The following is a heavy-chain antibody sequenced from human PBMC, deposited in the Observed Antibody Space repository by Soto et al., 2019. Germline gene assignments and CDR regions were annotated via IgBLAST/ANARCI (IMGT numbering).Heavy chain of an antibody. CDR1: GGSISSGGYS. J-gene: IGHJ5*02. CDR2: IYHSGST. D-gene: IGHD4-4*01. Sequence: PSETLSLTCAVSGGSISSGGYSWSCIRQPPGKGLEWIGYIYHSGSTYYNPSLKSRVTISVDRSKNQFSLKLSSVTAADTAVYYCARARRNTVTTYNWFDPWGQGTLVTVSS. V-gene: IGHV4-30-2*01. CDR3: ARARRNTVTTYNWFDP.